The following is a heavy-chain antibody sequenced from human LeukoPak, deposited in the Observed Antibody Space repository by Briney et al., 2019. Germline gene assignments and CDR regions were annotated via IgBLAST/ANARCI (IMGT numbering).Heavy chain of an antibody. CDR2: INHSGST. CDR3: ARVRLYGSGSYYNGRTPLDY. Sequence: SETLSLTCAVCGGSFSGYYWSWIRQPPGKGLEWIGEINHSGSTNYNPSLKSRVTISVDTSKNQFSLKLSSVTAADTAVYYCARVRLYGSGSYYNGRTPLDYWGQGTLVTVSS. D-gene: IGHD3-10*01. J-gene: IGHJ4*02. CDR1: GGSFSGYY. V-gene: IGHV4-34*01.